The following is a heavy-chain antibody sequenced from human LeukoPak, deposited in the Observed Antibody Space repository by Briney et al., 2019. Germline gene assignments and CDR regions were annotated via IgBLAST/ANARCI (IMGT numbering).Heavy chain of an antibody. CDR3: ARAYKSREWLMYYFDY. CDR2: ISGTGGST. CDR1: GFTFSSYA. Sequence: SGGSLRLSCEASGFTFSSYAMSWVRQAPGKGLEWVSVISGTGGSTCYADSVKGRFTISRDNSQNTLYLQMNSLRAEDTAVYYCARAYKSREWLMYYFDYWGQGTLVTVSS. D-gene: IGHD5-12*01. J-gene: IGHJ4*02. V-gene: IGHV3-23*01.